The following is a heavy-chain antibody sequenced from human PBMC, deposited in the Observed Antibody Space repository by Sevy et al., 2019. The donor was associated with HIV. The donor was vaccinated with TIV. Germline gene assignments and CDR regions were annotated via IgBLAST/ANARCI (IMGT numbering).Heavy chain of an antibody. CDR1: GYTFTGYY. CDR3: ARDLRYCSSTSCERVGMDV. CDR2: INPNSGGT. J-gene: IGHJ6*02. Sequence: PSVKVSCKASGYTFTGYYMHWVRQAPGQGLEWMGWINPNSGGTNYAQKFQGRVTMTRDTSISTAYMELSRLRSDDTAVYYCARDLRYCSSTSCERVGMDVWGQGTTVTVSS. V-gene: IGHV1-2*02. D-gene: IGHD2-2*01.